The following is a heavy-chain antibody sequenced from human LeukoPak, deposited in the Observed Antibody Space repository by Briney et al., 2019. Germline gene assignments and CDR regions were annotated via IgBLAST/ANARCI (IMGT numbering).Heavy chain of an antibody. J-gene: IGHJ4*02. Sequence: ASVKVSCKASGYTFTSYDIHWVRQATGQGLEWMGWMNPKSGNRGYAEKFQGRVTMTRNTSINTAYMELSSLRSEDTAVYYCATMDPRDGYNRGLRRFDYWGQGTLVTVSS. CDR1: GYTFTSYD. D-gene: IGHD5-24*01. V-gene: IGHV1-8*01. CDR3: ATMDPRDGYNRGLRRFDY. CDR2: MNPKSGNR.